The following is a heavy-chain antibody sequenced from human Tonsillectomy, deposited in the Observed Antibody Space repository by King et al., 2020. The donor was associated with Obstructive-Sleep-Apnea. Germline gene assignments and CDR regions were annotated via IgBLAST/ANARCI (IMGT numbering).Heavy chain of an antibody. D-gene: IGHD3-10*01. J-gene: IGHJ3*02. V-gene: IGHV3-48*04. Sequence: VQLVESGGGLEQPGGSLRLSCAASGFTFSSYTMNWVRQAPGKGLEWVSYISSRSSTIYYADSVKGRFTISRDNAKNSLYLQMNSLRVEDTAVYYCAREPMVRGPDLGFDIWGQGTMVTVSS. CDR2: ISSRSSTI. CDR1: GFTFSSYT. CDR3: AREPMVRGPDLGFDI.